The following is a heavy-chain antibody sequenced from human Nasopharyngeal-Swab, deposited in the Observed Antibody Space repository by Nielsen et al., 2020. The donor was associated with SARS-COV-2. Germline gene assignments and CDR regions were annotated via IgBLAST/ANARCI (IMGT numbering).Heavy chain of an antibody. Sequence: WIRQPPGKGLEWVANIKQDGSEKYYVDSVKGRFTISRDNAKNSLYLQMNSLRAEDTAVYYCARGDIVVVPAARPYYYYGMDVWGQGTTVTVSS. CDR2: IKQDGSEK. V-gene: IGHV3-7*01. D-gene: IGHD2-2*01. J-gene: IGHJ6*02. CDR3: ARGDIVVVPAARPYYYYGMDV.